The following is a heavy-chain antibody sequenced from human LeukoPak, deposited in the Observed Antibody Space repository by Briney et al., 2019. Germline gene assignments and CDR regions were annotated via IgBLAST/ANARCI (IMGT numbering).Heavy chain of an antibody. CDR2: INPNSGGT. CDR1: GYTFTSYY. V-gene: IGHV1-2*02. D-gene: IGHD4-17*01. Sequence: ASVKVSCKASGYTFTSYYMHWVRQAPGQGLEWMGWINPNSGGTNYAQKFQGRVTMTRDTSISTAYMGLSRLRSDDTAVYYCARTAGDNWYFDLWGRGTLVTVSS. J-gene: IGHJ2*01. CDR3: ARTAGDNWYFDL.